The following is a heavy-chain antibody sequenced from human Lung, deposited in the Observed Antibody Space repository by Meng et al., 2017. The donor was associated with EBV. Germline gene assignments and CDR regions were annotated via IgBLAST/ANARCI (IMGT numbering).Heavy chain of an antibody. CDR3: VKHSSDWSLDS. V-gene: IGHV1-18*01. CDR1: GYTYTDYQ. CDR2: IHPSGHP. J-gene: IGHJ4*02. D-gene: IGHD6-19*01. Sequence: VQLVRSAPEVNKHGASVKVSCKASGYTYTDYQTDWVRQAPGQGLEWMGWIHPSGHPTYAQKFQGRVTMTIDTSTTTASMELRSLRSGDSALYYCVKHSSDWSLDSWGQGTLVTVSS.